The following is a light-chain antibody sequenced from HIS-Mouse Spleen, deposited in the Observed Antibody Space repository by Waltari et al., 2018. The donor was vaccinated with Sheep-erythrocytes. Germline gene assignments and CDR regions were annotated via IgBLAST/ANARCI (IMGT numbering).Light chain of an antibody. V-gene: IGLV2-8*01. CDR3: SSYAGSNNFV. CDR2: EVS. Sequence: QSALTQPPSASGSPGQSVTIACPGTSSDVGGYNCVSRYQQHPGKAPKLMIYEVSKLPSGVPDRFSGSKSGNTASLTVSGLQAEDEADYYCSSYAGSNNFVFGTGTKVTVL. J-gene: IGLJ1*01. CDR1: SSDVGGYNC.